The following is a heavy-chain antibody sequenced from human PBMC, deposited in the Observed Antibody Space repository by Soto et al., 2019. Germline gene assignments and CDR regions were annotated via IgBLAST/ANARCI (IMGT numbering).Heavy chain of an antibody. J-gene: IGHJ4*02. V-gene: IGHV3-23*01. CDR3: AKDSVPGIGAG. Sequence: EVQLLESGGGLVQPGGSLRLSCAASGFTFSSYAMSWVRQAPGKGLEWVSAISGSGGSTNYADSVKGRFTISRDNSKNTLDPQMNSLRGEGTAVYYCAKDSVPGIGAGWGQGTLVTVSS. CDR1: GFTFSSYA. CDR2: ISGSGGST. D-gene: IGHD6-13*01.